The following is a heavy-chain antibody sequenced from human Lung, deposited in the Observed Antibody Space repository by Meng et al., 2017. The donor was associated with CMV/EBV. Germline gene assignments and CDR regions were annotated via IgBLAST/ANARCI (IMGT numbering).Heavy chain of an antibody. Sequence: GESLKISCEASGFTFSSYWMTWVRQAPGKGLEWVANIKQDGSEKFYVDSVKGRFTISGDNAKRSLYLQMSSLRAEDTALYDCGRDGWLWAPRFDPWGPGTLVTVSS. D-gene: IGHD5-12*01. CDR1: GFTFSSYW. J-gene: IGHJ5*02. CDR2: IKQDGSEK. V-gene: IGHV3-7*01. CDR3: GRDGWLWAPRFDP.